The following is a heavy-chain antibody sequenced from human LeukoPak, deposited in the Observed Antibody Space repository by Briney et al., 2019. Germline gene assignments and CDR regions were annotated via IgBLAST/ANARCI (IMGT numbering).Heavy chain of an antibody. J-gene: IGHJ4*02. CDR2: INPSGGST. CDR3: ARDFGDYLHFDY. CDR1: GYTFTTYN. Sequence: ASVRVSCKASGYTFTTYNIHRVRQAPGQGLEWMGIINPSGGSTSYAQKFQSRVTLTRDMSTRTVYMELSSLRSEDTAVYYCARDFGDYLHFDYWGQGTLVTVSS. V-gene: IGHV1-46*01. D-gene: IGHD4-17*01.